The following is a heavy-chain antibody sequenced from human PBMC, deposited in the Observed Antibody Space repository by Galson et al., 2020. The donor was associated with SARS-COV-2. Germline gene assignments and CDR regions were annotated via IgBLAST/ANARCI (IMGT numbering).Heavy chain of an antibody. CDR1: GGSISSGSYY. CDR2: INTSGST. J-gene: IGHJ4*02. V-gene: IGHV4-61*02. D-gene: IGHD1-26*01. CDR3: ARAGPRRDYLNSGFDY. Sequence: SQTPSLTCTVPGGSISSGSYYWNSIRQPAGKGLEWHGRINTSGSTDYNPSLKSRVTISVDTSKNQFSLKVTPVTAADPAAYSCARAGPRRDYLNSGFDYWGQGTLVTVSS.